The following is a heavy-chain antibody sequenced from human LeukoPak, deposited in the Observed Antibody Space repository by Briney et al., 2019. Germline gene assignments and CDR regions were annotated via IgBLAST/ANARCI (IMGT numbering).Heavy chain of an antibody. CDR2: INPSSGST. CDR3: ARDFKVGGWYGYYYYGMDV. V-gene: IGHV1-46*01. J-gene: IGHJ6*02. D-gene: IGHD6-19*01. Sequence: ASVKVSCKASGYTFISYYMHWVRQAPGQGLEWMGIINPSSGSTSYAQKFRGRVTMTRDTSTSTVYMELSSLRSEDTAVYYCARDFKVGGWYGYYYYGMDVWGQGTTVTVSS. CDR1: GYTFISYY.